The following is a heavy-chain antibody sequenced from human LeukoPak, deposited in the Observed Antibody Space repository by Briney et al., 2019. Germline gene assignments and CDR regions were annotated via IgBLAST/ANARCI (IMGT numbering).Heavy chain of an antibody. CDR2: IYYSGST. Sequence: SGTLSLTCTVSGDSVSSGDYYWSWIRQPPGKGLEWIGYIYYSGSTNYNPSLKSRVTISVDTSKNQFSLKLSSVTAADTAVYYCARNDYGDCVFDFWGQGTLVTVSS. CDR3: ARNDYGDCVFDF. V-gene: IGHV4-61*08. D-gene: IGHD4-17*01. J-gene: IGHJ4*02. CDR1: GDSVSSGDYY.